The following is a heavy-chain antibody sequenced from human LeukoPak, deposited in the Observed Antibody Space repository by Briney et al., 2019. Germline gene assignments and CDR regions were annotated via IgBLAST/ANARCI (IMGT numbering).Heavy chain of an antibody. CDR1: GSTLSNYW. CDR3: ATMASNVFEY. V-gene: IGHV3-7*03. J-gene: IGHJ4*02. D-gene: IGHD5-24*01. CDR2: IKPDGRVK. Sequence: GGSLRLSCEASGSTLSNYWITWVRQAPGKGLEWVANIKPDGRVKYYMPSVKGRFTISRDSAKNSFYLQMNSLRAEDTAVYYCATMASNVFEYWGQGTLVTVSS.